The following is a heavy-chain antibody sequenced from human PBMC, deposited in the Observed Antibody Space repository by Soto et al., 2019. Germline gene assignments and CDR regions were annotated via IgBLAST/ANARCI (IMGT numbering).Heavy chain of an antibody. V-gene: IGHV3-48*02. D-gene: IGHD3-3*01. CDR1: GFTLSSYS. CDR2: ITSSSSTI. J-gene: IGHJ4*02. CDR3: ARDSKTWSGYPIDS. Sequence: GVLRLSCAASGFTLSSYSMNWVRQAPGKGLEWVSFITSSSSTIYYADSVKGRFTISRDNAKNSLYLQMNSLRDEDTAVYYCARDSKTWSGYPIDSWGQGTLVTVSS.